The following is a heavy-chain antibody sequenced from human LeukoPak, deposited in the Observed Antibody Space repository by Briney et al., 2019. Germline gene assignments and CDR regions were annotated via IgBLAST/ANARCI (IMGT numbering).Heavy chain of an antibody. V-gene: IGHV4-30-4*01. J-gene: IGHJ4*02. CDR2: IYYSGST. D-gene: IGHD6-19*01. CDR3: ARGGYSSGWYYFDY. CDR1: GGSFSSGDYY. Sequence: SQTLSLTCTVSGGSFSSGDYYWSGIRQPPGKGLEGIGYIYYSGSTSYNPSLKSRVSISIDTSKNQFSLKLSSVTAADTAVYYCARGGYSSGWYYFDYWGQGTLVTVSS.